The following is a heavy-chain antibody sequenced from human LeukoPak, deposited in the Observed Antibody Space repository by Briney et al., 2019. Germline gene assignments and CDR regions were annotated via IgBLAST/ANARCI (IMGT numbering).Heavy chain of an antibody. CDR2: IKQDGSEK. D-gene: IGHD2-21*02. CDR3: AKEDLGDSGGFY. J-gene: IGHJ4*02. Sequence: GGSLRLSCVASGFTFSSYWMSWVRQAPGKGLEWVANIKQDGSEKYYVDSVKGRFTISRDNAKNSLYLQMNSLRAEDTALYYCAKEDLGDSGGFYWGQGTLVTVSS. V-gene: IGHV3-7*03. CDR1: GFTFSSYW.